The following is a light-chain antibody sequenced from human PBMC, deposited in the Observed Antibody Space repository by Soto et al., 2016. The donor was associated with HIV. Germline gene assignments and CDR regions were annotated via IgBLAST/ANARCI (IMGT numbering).Light chain of an antibody. J-gene: IGKJ4*01. CDR3: QQYDSLAT. CDR2: DAS. V-gene: IGKV1-33*01. Sequence: DIQMTQSPSSLSASVGDRVTITCRASQNIRNYLDWYQQKPGKAPKLLIYDASNLETGVPSRFSGSGFGTDFTLTITSLQPEDIATYYCQQYDSLATFGGGTKVEIK. CDR1: QNIRNY.